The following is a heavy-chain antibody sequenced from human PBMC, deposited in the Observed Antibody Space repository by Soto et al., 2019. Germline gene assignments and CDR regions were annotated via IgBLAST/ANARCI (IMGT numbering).Heavy chain of an antibody. J-gene: IGHJ6*02. CDR3: ARRVDSSSRWAYYGMDV. Sequence: GESLKISCKGSGYSFPSHLIAWVRQMPVKGLEWMGMIHPGDSDSRYSPSFQGQVTFSVDKSNNSAYLQWSSLKSSDTAMYYCARRVDSSSRWAYYGMDVWGQGTAVTVSS. CDR2: IHPGDSDS. V-gene: IGHV5-51*01. CDR1: GYSFPSHL. D-gene: IGHD2-2*01.